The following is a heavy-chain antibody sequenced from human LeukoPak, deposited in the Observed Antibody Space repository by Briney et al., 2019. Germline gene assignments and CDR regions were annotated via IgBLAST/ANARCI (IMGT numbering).Heavy chain of an antibody. Sequence: GGSLRLSCAASGFTFSSYGMHWVRQAPGKGLEWVAVIWYDGSNKYYADSVKGRFTISRDNSKNTLYLQMNSLRAEDTAVYYCAKGELLLSYYYYMDVWGKGTTVTVSS. D-gene: IGHD2/OR15-2a*01. J-gene: IGHJ6*03. CDR2: IWYDGSNK. V-gene: IGHV3-33*06. CDR1: GFTFSSYG. CDR3: AKGELLLSYYYYMDV.